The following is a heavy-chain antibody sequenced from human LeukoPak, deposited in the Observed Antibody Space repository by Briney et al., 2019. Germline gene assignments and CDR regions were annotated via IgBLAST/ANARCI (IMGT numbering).Heavy chain of an antibody. D-gene: IGHD2-15*01. J-gene: IGHJ4*02. Sequence: GESLKISCKGSGYSFTSYWISWVRRMPGKGLDWVGRIDPSDSYTNYSPSFQGHVTISVDKSISTAYLQWSSLKASDTAMYYCARRLQRHFDYWGQGTLVTVSS. V-gene: IGHV5-10-1*01. CDR2: IDPSDSYT. CDR1: GYSFTSYW. CDR3: ARRLQRHFDY.